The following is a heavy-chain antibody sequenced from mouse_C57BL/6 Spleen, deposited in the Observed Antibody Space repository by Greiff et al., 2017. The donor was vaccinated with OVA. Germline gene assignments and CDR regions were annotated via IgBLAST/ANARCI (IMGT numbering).Heavy chain of an antibody. CDR2: ISGGGGNT. D-gene: IGHD1-1*01. V-gene: IGHV5-9*01. CDR1: GFTFSSYT. Sequence: EVKLVESGGGLVKPGGSLKLSCAASGFTFSSYTMSWVRQTPVKRLEWVATISGGGGNTYYPDSVKGRFTISRDNAKNTLYLQISSLRSEDTALYYCASTVVAFDYWGQGTTLTVSS. J-gene: IGHJ2*01. CDR3: ASTVVAFDY.